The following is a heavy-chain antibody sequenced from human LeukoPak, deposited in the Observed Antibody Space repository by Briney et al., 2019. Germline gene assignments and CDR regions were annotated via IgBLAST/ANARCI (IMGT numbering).Heavy chain of an antibody. V-gene: IGHV3-30*04. CDR3: ARGSWADY. D-gene: IGHD1-26*01. Sequence: GGSLRLSCAASGFTFSSYAMHWVRQAPGKGLEWVAVISYDGSNKYYADSVKGRFTISRDSSKNTLYLQMNSLRAEDTAVYYCARGSWADYWGQGTLVTVSS. CDR2: ISYDGSNK. J-gene: IGHJ4*02. CDR1: GFTFSSYA.